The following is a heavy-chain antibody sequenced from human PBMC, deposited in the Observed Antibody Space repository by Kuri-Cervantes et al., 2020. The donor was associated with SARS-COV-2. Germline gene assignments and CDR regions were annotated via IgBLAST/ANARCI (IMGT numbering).Heavy chain of an antibody. D-gene: IGHD4-23*01. CDR2: IYHSGST. CDR1: GYSIRSGYY. V-gene: IGHV4-38-2*01. CDR3: ARAHSVTTVVTALDAFDI. Sequence: SQTLSLPCAVSGYSIRSGYYWGWIRQPPGKGLEWIGSIYHSGSTYYNPSLKSRVTISVDTSKNQFSLKLSSVTAADTAVYYCARAHSVTTVVTALDAFDIWGQGTMVTVSS. J-gene: IGHJ3*02.